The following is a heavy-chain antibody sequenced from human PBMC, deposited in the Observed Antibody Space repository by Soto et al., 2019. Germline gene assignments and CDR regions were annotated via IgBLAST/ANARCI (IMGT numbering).Heavy chain of an antibody. V-gene: IGHV3-33*01. CDR1: GFTFSSYG. Sequence: GGSLRLSCAASGFTFSSYGMHWVRQAPGKGLEWVAVIWYDGSNKYFADSVKGRFTISRDNSKNTLYLQMNSLRAEDTAVYYCASEEAAAGDHYYYSDGMDVWGQGTPVTVSS. CDR2: IWYDGSNK. D-gene: IGHD6-13*01. J-gene: IGHJ6*02. CDR3: ASEEAAAGDHYYYSDGMDV.